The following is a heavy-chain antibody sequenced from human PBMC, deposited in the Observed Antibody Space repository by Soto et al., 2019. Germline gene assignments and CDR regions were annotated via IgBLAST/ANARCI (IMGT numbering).Heavy chain of an antibody. CDR1: GFTFSSYG. V-gene: IGHV3-30*18. CDR2: ISYDGSNK. CDR3: AKDPDSGYDAYYYGMDV. D-gene: IGHD5-12*01. J-gene: IGHJ6*02. Sequence: QVQLVESGGGVVQPGRSLILSCAASGFTFSSYGMHWVRQAPGKGLEWVAVISYDGSNKYYADSVKGRFTISRDNSKNTLYLQMNSLRAEDTAVYYCAKDPDSGYDAYYYGMDVWGQGTTVTVSS.